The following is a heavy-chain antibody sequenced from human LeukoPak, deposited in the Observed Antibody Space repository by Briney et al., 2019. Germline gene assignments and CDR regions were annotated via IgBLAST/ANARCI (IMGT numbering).Heavy chain of an antibody. CDR3: ARDGGYGTPFDY. CDR1: GGSMELYY. D-gene: IGHD5-18*01. J-gene: IGHJ4*02. Sequence: SETLSLTCTVSGGSMELYYWTWIRQPAGKGLEWIGHIYTSGSTYYNPSLRSRVTISVDTSKNQFSLKLSSVTAADTTVYYCARDGGYGTPFDYWGQGTLVTVSS. CDR2: IYTSGST. V-gene: IGHV4-4*07.